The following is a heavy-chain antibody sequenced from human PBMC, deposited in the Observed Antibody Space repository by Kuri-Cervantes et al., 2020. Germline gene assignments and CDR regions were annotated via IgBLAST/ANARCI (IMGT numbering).Heavy chain of an antibody. CDR1: GGTFSSYA. CDR2: IIPILGTA. CDR3: AKDRGGSGSYGNYMDV. D-gene: IGHD3-10*01. V-gene: IGHV1-69*10. J-gene: IGHJ6*03. Sequence: SVKVSCKASGGTFSSYAISWVRQAPGQGLEWMGGIIPILGTANYAQKFQGRVTITADKSASTAYMELSSLRSEDTAVYYCAKDRGGSGSYGNYMDVWGKGTTVTVSS.